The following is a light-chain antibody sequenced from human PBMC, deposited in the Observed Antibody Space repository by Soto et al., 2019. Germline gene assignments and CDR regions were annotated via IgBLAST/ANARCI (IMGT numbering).Light chain of an antibody. CDR2: EVN. CDR1: SSDVGGFKY. J-gene: IGLJ1*01. Sequence: QSVLTQPASVSGSPGQSITISCTGTSSDVGGFKYVSWYQQHPGKAPKLMIYEVNKRPSGVPDRFSGSKSGNTASLTVSGLQAEDEADYYCSSYAGSNIYVFGTGTKVTLL. V-gene: IGLV2-8*01. CDR3: SSYAGSNIYV.